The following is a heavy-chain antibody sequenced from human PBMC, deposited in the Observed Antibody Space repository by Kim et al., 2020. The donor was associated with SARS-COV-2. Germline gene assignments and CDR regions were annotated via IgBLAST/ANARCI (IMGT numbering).Heavy chain of an antibody. Sequence: GGSLRLSCAASGFTVSSNYMSWVRQAPGKGLEWVSVIYSGGSTYYADSVKGRFTISRDNSKNTLYLQMNSLRAEDTAVYYCARDRGTAMAKNGMDVWGQGTTVTVSS. J-gene: IGHJ6*02. D-gene: IGHD5-18*01. CDR2: IYSGGST. CDR3: ARDRGTAMAKNGMDV. V-gene: IGHV3-53*01. CDR1: GFTVSSNY.